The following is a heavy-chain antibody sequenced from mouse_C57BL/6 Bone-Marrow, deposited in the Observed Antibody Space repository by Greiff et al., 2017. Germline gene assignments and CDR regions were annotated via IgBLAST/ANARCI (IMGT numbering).Heavy chain of an antibody. V-gene: IGHV1-18*01. CDR3: AREDYDGFAY. Sequence: VQLQQSGPELVKPGASVKIPCKASGYTFTDYNMDWVKQSHGKSLAWIGDINPNNGGTIYNQKFKGKATLTVDKSSSTAYMELRSLTSEDTAVYYCAREDYDGFAYWGQGTLVTVSA. CDR2: INPNNGGT. D-gene: IGHD2-4*01. CDR1: GYTFTDYN. J-gene: IGHJ3*01.